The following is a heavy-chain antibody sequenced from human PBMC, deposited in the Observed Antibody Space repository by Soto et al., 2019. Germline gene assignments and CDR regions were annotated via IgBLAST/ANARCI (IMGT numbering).Heavy chain of an antibody. J-gene: IGHJ6*02. CDR1: GFTFSSYG. V-gene: IGHV3-30*18. CDR3: AKEGQWELSHYCDYYGVDV. CDR2: ISYDGSNK. D-gene: IGHD1-26*01. Sequence: QVQLVESGGGVVQPGSSLRLSCAASGFTFSSYGMHWVRQAPGKGLEWVAVISYDGSNKYYADSVKGRFTISRDNSKNTLYLQMNSLRAEDTAVYYCAKEGQWELSHYCDYYGVDVWGPGTTGTVSS.